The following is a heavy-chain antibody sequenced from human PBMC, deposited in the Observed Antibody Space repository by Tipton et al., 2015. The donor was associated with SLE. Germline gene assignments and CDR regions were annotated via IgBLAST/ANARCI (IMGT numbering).Heavy chain of an antibody. CDR1: EYTFTDYY. D-gene: IGHD3-10*01. CDR3: ARERIVLVRGVRNT. CDR2: LSPNSGAT. J-gene: IGHJ4*02. Sequence: QLVQSGAEMRKPGASLTVSCKASEYTFTDYYLHWVRQAPGQGLEWLGWLSPNSGATYYAQKFQGRVTMTRDTSISKAYMEVSGLISEDTAVYYCARERIVLVRGVRNTWGRGTLVTVSA. V-gene: IGHV1-2*02.